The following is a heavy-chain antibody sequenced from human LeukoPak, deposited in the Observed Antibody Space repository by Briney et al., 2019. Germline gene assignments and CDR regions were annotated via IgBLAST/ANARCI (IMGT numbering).Heavy chain of an antibody. D-gene: IGHD4-17*01. J-gene: IGHJ3*02. CDR1: GYTFTSYD. V-gene: IGHV1-8*01. CDR2: MNPNSGNT. Sequence: ASVKVSCKASGYTFTSYDINWVRQATGQGLEWMGWMNPNSGNTGYAQKFQGRVTMTRNTSISTAYMELSSLRSEDTAVYYCARSSDGDPEGAFDIWGQGTMVTLSS. CDR3: ARSSDGDPEGAFDI.